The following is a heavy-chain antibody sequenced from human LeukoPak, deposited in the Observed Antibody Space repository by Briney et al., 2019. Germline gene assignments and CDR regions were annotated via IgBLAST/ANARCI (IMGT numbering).Heavy chain of an antibody. CDR3: VRTRAGDYDFWSGYCPD. CDR1: GFTFSSYA. D-gene: IGHD3-3*01. V-gene: IGHV3-23*01. Sequence: PGGSLRLSCAASGFTFSSYAMSWVRQAPGKGLEWVSAISGSGGTTYYADSVKGRFTISRDNSKDTLYLKVNSLRVEDTAVYYCVRTRAGDYDFWSGYCPDWGQGILVTVSS. CDR2: ISGSGGTT. J-gene: IGHJ4*02.